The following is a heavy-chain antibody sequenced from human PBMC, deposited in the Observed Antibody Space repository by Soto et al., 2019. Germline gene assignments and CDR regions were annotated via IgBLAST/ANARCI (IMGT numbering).Heavy chain of an antibody. CDR1: GGSFSGYY. D-gene: IGHD2-2*01. CDR2: INHSGST. CDR3: AARPNCSSTSCYFFDY. Sequence: SETLSLTXAVYGGSFSGYYWSWIRQPPGKGLEWIGEINHSGSTNYNPSLKRRVTISVDTSKNQFSLKLSSVTAADTAVYYCAARPNCSSTSCYFFDYWGQGTLVTVP. V-gene: IGHV4-34*01. J-gene: IGHJ4*02.